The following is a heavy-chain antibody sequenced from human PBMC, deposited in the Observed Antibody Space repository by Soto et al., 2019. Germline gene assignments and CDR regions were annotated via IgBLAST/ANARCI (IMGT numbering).Heavy chain of an antibody. Sequence: EVQLVESGGGLVQPGGSLRLSCAASGFTVSSNYMSWVRQAPGKGLEWVSVIYSGGSTYYADSVKGRFTISRDNSKNTLYLQMNSLRAEDTAVYYCATQTTVTTLFEPWGQGTLVTVSS. D-gene: IGHD4-17*01. J-gene: IGHJ5*02. CDR1: GFTVSSNY. V-gene: IGHV3-66*01. CDR2: IYSGGST. CDR3: ATQTTVTTLFEP.